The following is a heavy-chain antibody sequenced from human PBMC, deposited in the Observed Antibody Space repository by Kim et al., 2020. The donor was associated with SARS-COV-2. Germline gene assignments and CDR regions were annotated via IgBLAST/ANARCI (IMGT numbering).Heavy chain of an antibody. D-gene: IGHD3-22*01. CDR1: GGSISSSSFH. Sequence: SETLSLTCTVPGGSISSSSFHWGCIRQPPGKGLEWIGSIYYTGSTQYNPSLKGRVTISVDTSKSQFSLKLSSVTAADTAVYHCARHGRGGYYYFDYWGQGTLVTVSS. CDR2: IYYTGST. J-gene: IGHJ4*02. CDR3: ARHGRGGYYYFDY. V-gene: IGHV4-39*01.